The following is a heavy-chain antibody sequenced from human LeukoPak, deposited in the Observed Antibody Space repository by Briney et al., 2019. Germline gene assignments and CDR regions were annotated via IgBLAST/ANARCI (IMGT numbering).Heavy chain of an antibody. CDR2: ISYDGINK. CDR3: ASQPSDNDEYFQH. D-gene: IGHD1-1*01. J-gene: IGHJ1*01. CDR1: GFTFSNYA. Sequence: PGGSLRLSCAASGFTFSNYAMHWVRQAPGKGLEWVTVISYDGINKYYADSVKGRFTISRDNSKSTLYLQMDSLRPEDTAVYYCASQPSDNDEYFQHWGQGTLVTVSS. V-gene: IGHV3-30-3*01.